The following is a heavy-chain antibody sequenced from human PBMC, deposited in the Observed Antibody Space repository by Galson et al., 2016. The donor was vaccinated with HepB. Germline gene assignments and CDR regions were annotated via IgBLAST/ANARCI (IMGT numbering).Heavy chain of an antibody. Sequence: QSGAEVTKPGESLKISCKVSGYSFATYWIGWVRQMPGKGLECMGIIFPGDSTTMYRPSFQGQVTMSVDNSINTAYLQWSSLKASDTASYFCARLTSGWTAPVEYWGPGTLVTVSS. CDR1: GYSFATYW. CDR3: ARLTSGWTAPVEY. V-gene: IGHV5-51*01. D-gene: IGHD4-11*01. J-gene: IGHJ4*02. CDR2: IFPGDSTT.